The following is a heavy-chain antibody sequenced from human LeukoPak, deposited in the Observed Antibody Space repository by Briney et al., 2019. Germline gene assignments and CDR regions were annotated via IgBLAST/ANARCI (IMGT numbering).Heavy chain of an antibody. D-gene: IGHD4-17*01. CDR3: GSGEDYGDPLDY. CDR2: ISYDGSNK. J-gene: IGHJ4*02. V-gene: IGHV3-30*04. Sequence: GGSLRLSCAASGFTFSSYAMHWVRQAPGKGLEWVAVISYDGSNKYYADSVKGRFTISRDNSKNALYLQMNSLRAEDTAVYYCGSGEDYGDPLDYWGQGTLVTVSS. CDR1: GFTFSSYA.